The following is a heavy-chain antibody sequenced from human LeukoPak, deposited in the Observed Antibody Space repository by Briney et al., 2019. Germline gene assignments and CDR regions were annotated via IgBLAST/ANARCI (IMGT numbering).Heavy chain of an antibody. D-gene: IGHD3-9*01. CDR2: IKSKTDGGTT. CDR1: GFTFSNAW. J-gene: IGHJ4*02. CDR3: TTAFPGLLRYFDWLLTNPDY. V-gene: IGHV3-15*01. Sequence: GGSLRLSCAASGFTFSNAWMSWVRQAPGKGLEWVGRIKSKTDGGTTDYAAPVKGRFTISRDDSKNTLYLQMNSLKTEDTAVYYCTTAFPGLLRYFDWLLTNPDYWGQGTLVTASS.